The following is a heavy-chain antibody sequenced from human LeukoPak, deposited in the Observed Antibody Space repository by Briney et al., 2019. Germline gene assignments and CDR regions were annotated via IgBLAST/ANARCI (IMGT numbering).Heavy chain of an antibody. V-gene: IGHV4-38-2*01. D-gene: IGHD3-10*01. Sequence: SETLSLTCAVYGGSFSGYYWGWIRQPPGKGLEWIGSIYHSGSTYYNPSLKSRVTISVDTSKNQFSLKLSSVTAADTAVYCCARRRITVWFGELFRGLLDYWGQGTLVTVSS. J-gene: IGHJ4*02. CDR1: GGSFSGYY. CDR3: ARRRITVWFGELFRGLLDY. CDR2: IYHSGST.